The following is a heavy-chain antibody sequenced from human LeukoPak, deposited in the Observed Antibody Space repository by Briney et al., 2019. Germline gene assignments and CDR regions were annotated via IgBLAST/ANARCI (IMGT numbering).Heavy chain of an antibody. Sequence: GSLRLSCAASGFPFSDYYMSWIRQAPGKGLEWVSYISSSGSTIYYADSVKGRFTISRDNAKNSLYLQMNSLRAEDTAVYYCARDKAYDSGFDYWGQGTLVTVSS. CDR2: ISSSGSTI. D-gene: IGHD3-22*01. CDR3: ARDKAYDSGFDY. V-gene: IGHV3-11*04. CDR1: GFPFSDYY. J-gene: IGHJ4*02.